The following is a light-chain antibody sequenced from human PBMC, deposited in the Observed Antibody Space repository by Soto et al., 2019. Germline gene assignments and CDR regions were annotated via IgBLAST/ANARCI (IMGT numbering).Light chain of an antibody. CDR2: DAS. CDR1: QSVNSY. CDR3: QQRSNWPLT. J-gene: IGKJ4*01. V-gene: IGKV3-11*01. Sequence: EIVLTQSPATLSLSPGERATLSCRASQSVNSYLAWYQQKCGQAPRLLIYDASNRATGIPARFSGSGSGTDFPLTISSLEPEDFAVYYCQQRSNWPLTFGGGTKVEIK.